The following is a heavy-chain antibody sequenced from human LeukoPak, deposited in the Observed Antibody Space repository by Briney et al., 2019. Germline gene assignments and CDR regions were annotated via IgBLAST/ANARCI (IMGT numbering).Heavy chain of an antibody. D-gene: IGHD3-16*01. CDR2: ISYDGSNK. V-gene: IGHV3-30*03. CDR3: ARDLYADYVWGSFDY. Sequence: GGSLRLSCAASGFTFSSYGMHWVRQAPGKGLEWVAVISYDGSNKYYADSVKGRFTISRDNSKDTLYLQMNSLRVEDTAVYYCARDLYADYVWGSFDYWGQGTLVTVSS. CDR1: GFTFSSYG. J-gene: IGHJ4*02.